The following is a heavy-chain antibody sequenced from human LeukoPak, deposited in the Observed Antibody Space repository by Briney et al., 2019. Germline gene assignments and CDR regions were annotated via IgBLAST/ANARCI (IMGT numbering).Heavy chain of an antibody. V-gene: IGHV3-11*06. Sequence: GGSLRLSCAASGFTFSDYYMSWIRQAPGKGLEWISYISSSSFYTSYADSVKGRFTISRDNAKNSLYLQMNSLRAEDTAVYYCARDHRLRYFDWSDFDYWGQGTLVSVSS. J-gene: IGHJ4*02. CDR3: ARDHRLRYFDWSDFDY. D-gene: IGHD3-9*01. CDR1: GFTFSDYY. CDR2: ISSSSFYT.